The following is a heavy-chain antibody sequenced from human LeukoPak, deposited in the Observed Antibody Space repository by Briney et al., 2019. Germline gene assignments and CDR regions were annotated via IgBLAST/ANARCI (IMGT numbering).Heavy chain of an antibody. D-gene: IGHD5-12*01. CDR2: ISSSSNTI. V-gene: IGHV3-48*01. J-gene: IGHJ4*02. CDR3: ASSNPYSGYDSTNNY. CDR1: GFTFRSHS. Sequence: GGSLRLSCAASGFTFRSHSMTWVRQAPGKGLEWVSYISSSSNTIYYADSVKGRFTISRDNAKNPLYLQMNSLRAEDTAVYYCASSNPYSGYDSTNNYWGQGTLVTVSS.